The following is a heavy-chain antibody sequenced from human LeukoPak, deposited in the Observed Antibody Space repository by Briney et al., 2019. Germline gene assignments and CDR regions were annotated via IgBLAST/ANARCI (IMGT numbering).Heavy chain of an antibody. J-gene: IGHJ4*02. V-gene: IGHV3-30*04. CDR3: ARAIVGATFDY. CDR1: GFTFSSYA. Sequence: PGGSLRLSCAASGFTFSSYAMHWVRQAPGKGLEWVAVMSYDGSNKYYADSVKGRFTISRDNSKNTLYLQMNSLRAEDTAVYYCARAIVGATFDYWGQGTLVTVSS. CDR2: MSYDGSNK. D-gene: IGHD1-26*01.